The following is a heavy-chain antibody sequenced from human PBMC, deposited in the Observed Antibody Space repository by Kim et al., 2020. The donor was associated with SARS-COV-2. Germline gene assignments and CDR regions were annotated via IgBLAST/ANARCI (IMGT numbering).Heavy chain of an antibody. V-gene: IGHV3-7*01. J-gene: IGHJ4*02. CDR3: ARWGPPWGIDF. D-gene: IGHD3-16*01. Sequence: YVDSVRGRFTNARDNGKNSLYLQMNSLRAEDTAVYYCARWGPPWGIDFWGQGTLVTVSS.